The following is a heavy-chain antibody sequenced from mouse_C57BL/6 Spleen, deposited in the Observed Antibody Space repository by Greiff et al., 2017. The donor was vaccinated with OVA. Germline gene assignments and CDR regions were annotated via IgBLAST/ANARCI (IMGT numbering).Heavy chain of an antibody. J-gene: IGHJ2*01. CDR2: IDPSDSET. CDR1: GYTFTSYW. V-gene: IGHV1-52*01. CDR3: ARGLYDGYRNY. D-gene: IGHD2-3*01. Sequence: QVQLQQPGAELVRPGSSVKLSCKASGYTFTSYWMHWVKQRPIQGLEWIGNIDPSDSETHYNQKFKDKATLTVDKSYSTAYMQLSSLTSEDSAVYCCARGLYDGYRNYWGQGTTLTVSS.